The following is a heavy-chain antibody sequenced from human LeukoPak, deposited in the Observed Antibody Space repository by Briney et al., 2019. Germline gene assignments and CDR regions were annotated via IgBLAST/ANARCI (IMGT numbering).Heavy chain of an antibody. CDR1: GFTFSSYA. Sequence: GGSLRLSCAASGFTFSSYAVSWVRQAPGKGLEWVSAISGSGGSTYYADSVKGRFTISRDNSKNTLYLQMNSLRAEDTAVYYCAKVYPYHYYDSSGYFDYWGQGTLVTVSS. D-gene: IGHD3-22*01. J-gene: IGHJ4*02. CDR3: AKVYPYHYYDSSGYFDY. CDR2: ISGSGGST. V-gene: IGHV3-23*01.